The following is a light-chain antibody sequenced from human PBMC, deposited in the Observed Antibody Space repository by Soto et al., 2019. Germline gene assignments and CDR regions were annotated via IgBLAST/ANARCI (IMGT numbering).Light chain of an antibody. CDR1: QSVSSSY. J-gene: IGKJ2*01. V-gene: IGKV3-20*01. CDR3: QQYGSSLYT. Sequence: VLTQSPGTLSFSPGERATLSCRASQSVSSSYLAWYQQKPGQAPRLLIHGASSRGTGIPDRFSGSVSGTDFTHTISRLEPVDFAVYFCQQYGSSLYTFGQGTKLEIK. CDR2: GAS.